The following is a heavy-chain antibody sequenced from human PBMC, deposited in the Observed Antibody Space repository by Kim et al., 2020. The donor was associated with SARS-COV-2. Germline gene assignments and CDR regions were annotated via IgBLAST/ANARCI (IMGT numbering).Heavy chain of an antibody. V-gene: IGHV6-1*01. Sequence: SQTLSLTCAISGDSVSSNIAAWNWIRQSPSRGLEWLGRTYYRSRWIYGYAVSVKSRITINPDTSKNQFSLQLNSVTPDDTAVYYCTRAICSTSSCLFDYWGQGNLLTVSS. D-gene: IGHD2-2*01. J-gene: IGHJ4*02. CDR3: TRAICSTSSCLFDY. CDR1: GDSVSSNIAA. CDR2: TYYRSRWIY.